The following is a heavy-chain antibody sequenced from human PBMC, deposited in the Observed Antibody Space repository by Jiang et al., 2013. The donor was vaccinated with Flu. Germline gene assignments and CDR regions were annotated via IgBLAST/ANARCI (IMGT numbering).Heavy chain of an antibody. J-gene: IGHJ4*02. D-gene: IGHD2-2*01. CDR3: ARVGHCTSNSCQKYFDY. Sequence: VQLLESGGGFIQPGGSLRLSCAASGFTVSSSYMSWVRQAPGKGLEWVSIIYSGGITYYADSVKGRFTISGDNSKNTLYLQMNSLRAEDTAVYYCARVGHCTSNSCQKYFDYWGQGTLVTVSS. V-gene: IGHV3-53*01. CDR2: IYSGGIT. CDR1: GFTVSSSY.